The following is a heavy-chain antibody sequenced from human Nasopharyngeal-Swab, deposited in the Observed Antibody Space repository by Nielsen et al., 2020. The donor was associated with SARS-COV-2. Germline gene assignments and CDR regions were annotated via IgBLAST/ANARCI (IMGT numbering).Heavy chain of an antibody. V-gene: IGHV4-31*02. D-gene: IGHD2-15*01. CDR2: IYYSGST. Sequence: WIRQPPGKGLEWIGYIYYSGSTHYNPSLKSRVTISVDTSKNQFSLKLSSVTAADTAVYYCARLDPSVVAATKASYYFDYWGQGTLVTVSS. J-gene: IGHJ4*02. CDR3: ARLDPSVVAATKASYYFDY.